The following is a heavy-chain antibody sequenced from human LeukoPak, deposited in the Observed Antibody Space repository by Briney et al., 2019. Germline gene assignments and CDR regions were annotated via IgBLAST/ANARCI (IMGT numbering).Heavy chain of an antibody. CDR2: IYYSGST. CDR1: GGSISTYY. D-gene: IGHD5-24*01. J-gene: IGHJ6*02. Sequence: PSETLSLTCTVSGGSISTYYWSWIRQPPGKGLEWIGYIYYSGSTDYNPSLKSRVTISVDTSKNQFSLKLNSVTAADTAVYYCARHQPWVTIMGPVMDVWGQGTTVTVSS. V-gene: IGHV4-59*08. CDR3: ARHQPWVTIMGPVMDV.